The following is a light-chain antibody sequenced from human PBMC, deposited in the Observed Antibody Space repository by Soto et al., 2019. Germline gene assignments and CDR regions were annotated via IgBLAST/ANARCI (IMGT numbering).Light chain of an antibody. CDR3: QQYDNWPPT. Sequence: ETVMTHSPATLSVSPGERVTLSCRASEGVRSKLAWYQQKPGQGPRLLIYGASTRVTGVPGRFSGSGSGTEFTLTISSLQSADFGVYFCQQYDNWPPTFGQGTKLEIK. J-gene: IGKJ2*01. V-gene: IGKV3-15*01. CDR2: GAS. CDR1: EGVRSK.